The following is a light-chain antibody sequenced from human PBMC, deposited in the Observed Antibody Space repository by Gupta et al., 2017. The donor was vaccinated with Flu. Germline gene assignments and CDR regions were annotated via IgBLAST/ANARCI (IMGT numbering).Light chain of an antibody. CDR3: HQYGHSPYT. J-gene: IGKJ2*01. V-gene: IGKV3-20*01. CDR2: GAS. CDR1: QSVRSNY. Sequence: DIVLTLSPGSLSLSPGERATLSCRASQSVRSNYLAWFQQKPGQAPRLLIYGASRRATGIPDRFSGSGSGTDFILTISRLEPEDFAVYYCHQYGHSPYTFGQGAKLEI.